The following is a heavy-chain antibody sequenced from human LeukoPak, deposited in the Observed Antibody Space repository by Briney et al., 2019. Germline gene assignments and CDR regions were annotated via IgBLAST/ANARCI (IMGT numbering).Heavy chain of an antibody. J-gene: IGHJ4*02. V-gene: IGHV1-2*04. CDR2: INPNSGGT. Sequence: GASVKVSCKASGYTFTGYYMHWVRQAPGQGLEWMGWINPNSGGTNYAQKFQGWVTMTRDTSISTAYMELSRLRSDDTAVYYCARSNGSEFGELPNDYWGQGTLVTVSS. CDR3: ARSNGSEFGELPNDY. CDR1: GYTFTGYY. D-gene: IGHD3-10*01.